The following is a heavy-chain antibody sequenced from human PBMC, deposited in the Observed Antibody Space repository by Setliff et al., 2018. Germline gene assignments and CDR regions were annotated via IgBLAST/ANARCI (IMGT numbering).Heavy chain of an antibody. CDR2: IDWVDDK. CDR1: GFSLNTSGMR. J-gene: IGHJ4*02. V-gene: IGHV2-70*04. D-gene: IGHD6-13*01. CDR3: ARISASSSHFDY. Sequence: NPTQTLTLTCTFSGFSLNTSGMRVSWIRQPPGKALEWLARIDWVDDKFYSTSLKTRLTISKDTSKKQVVLTMTNMDPVDTATYYCARISASSSHFDYWGPGTLVTVSS.